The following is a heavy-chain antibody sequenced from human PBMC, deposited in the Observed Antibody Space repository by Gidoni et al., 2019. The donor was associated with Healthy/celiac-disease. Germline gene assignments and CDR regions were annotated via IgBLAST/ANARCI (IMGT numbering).Heavy chain of an antibody. CDR2: IYYSGST. CDR3: ARHGGYCSGGSCFGAYY. CDR1: GGSISSYY. D-gene: IGHD2-15*01. Sequence: QVQLQESGPGLVKPSETLSLTCTVSGGSISSYYWSWIRQPPGKGLEWIGYIYYSGSTNYNPSLKSRVTISVDTSKNQFSLKLSSVTAADTAVYYCARHGGYCSGGSCFGAYYWGQGTLVTVSS. V-gene: IGHV4-59*08. J-gene: IGHJ4*02.